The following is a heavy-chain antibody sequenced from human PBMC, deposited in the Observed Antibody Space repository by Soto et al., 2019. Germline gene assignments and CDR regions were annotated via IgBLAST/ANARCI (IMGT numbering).Heavy chain of an antibody. CDR3: ARVRGGYDGWFDP. V-gene: IGHV3-20*04. D-gene: IGHD5-12*01. J-gene: IGHJ5*02. Sequence: EVQLVESGGGVVRPGGSLRLSCAASGFTFDDYGMNWVRQAPGKGLEWVAGINWNGGSTGFADYVQGRFTISRDNAKNALYLQMNSLRAEDTALYYCARVRGGYDGWFDPWGQGTLVTVSS. CDR2: INWNGGST. CDR1: GFTFDDYG.